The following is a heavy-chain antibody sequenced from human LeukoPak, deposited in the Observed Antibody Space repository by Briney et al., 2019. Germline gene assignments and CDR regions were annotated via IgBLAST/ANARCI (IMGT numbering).Heavy chain of an antibody. Sequence: ASVKVSRKPSGYTSSGSTMHGVRQAPGQGLGWRGCIYPNSGGTNYAQKFQGWVTMTRDTSISTAYMELSRLRSDDTAEYYCARGAGKNGRDCSGGSCYPVANAFDIWGQGAMVTVSS. V-gene: IGHV1-2*04. CDR2: IYPNSGGT. CDR1: GYTSSGST. J-gene: IGHJ3*02. D-gene: IGHD2-15*01. CDR3: ARGAGKNGRDCSGGSCYPVANAFDI.